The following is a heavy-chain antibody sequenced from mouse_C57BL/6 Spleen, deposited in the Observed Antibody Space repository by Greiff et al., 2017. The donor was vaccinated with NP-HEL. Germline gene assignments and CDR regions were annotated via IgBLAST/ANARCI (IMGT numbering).Heavy chain of an antibody. D-gene: IGHD2-1*01. CDR1: GFTFSDYG. J-gene: IGHJ4*01. CDR2: ISSGSSTI. V-gene: IGHV5-17*01. CDR3: ARDGNYGRVDY. Sequence: EVQVVESGGGLVKPGGSLKLSCAASGFTFSDYGMHWVRQAPEKGLEWVAYISSGSSTIYYADTVKGRFTISRGNAKNTLFLQMTSLRSEDTGVYYCARDGNYGRVDYWGQGTSVTVSS.